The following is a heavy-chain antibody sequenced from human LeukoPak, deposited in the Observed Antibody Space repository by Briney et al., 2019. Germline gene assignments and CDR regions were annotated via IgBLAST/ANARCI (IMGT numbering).Heavy chain of an antibody. CDR2: ISYDGNNK. V-gene: IGHV3-30*04. CDR1: EFTFSNYA. J-gene: IGHJ4*02. CDR3: ARDSSGYYTFDY. Sequence: GTSLRLSCAASEFTFSNYAMHWVRQAPGKGLEWVAVISYDGNNKYHADSVKGRFTISRDNSKNTLYLQMNSLRAEDTAVYYCARDSSGYYTFDYWGQGTLVTVSS. D-gene: IGHD3-22*01.